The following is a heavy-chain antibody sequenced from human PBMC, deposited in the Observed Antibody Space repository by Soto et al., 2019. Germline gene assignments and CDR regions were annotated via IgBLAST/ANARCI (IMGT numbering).Heavy chain of an antibody. Sequence: QVQLQESGPGLVKPSGTLSLTCAVSSGSISSSNWWSWVRQPPGKGLEWSGEIYHSGSTNYNPSLKSRVTISVDKSKSQFSLELSSVTAADTAGYYCARYSGSRASWFDPWGQGTLVTVSS. CDR2: IYHSGST. CDR1: SGSISSSNW. V-gene: IGHV4-4*02. D-gene: IGHD6-13*01. CDR3: ARYSGSRASWFDP. J-gene: IGHJ5*02.